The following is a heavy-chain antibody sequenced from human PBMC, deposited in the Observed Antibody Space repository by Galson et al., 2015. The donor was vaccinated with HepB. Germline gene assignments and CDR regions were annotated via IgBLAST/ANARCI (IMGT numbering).Heavy chain of an antibody. D-gene: IGHD3-10*01. CDR2: INPSGGST. J-gene: IGHJ6*02. CDR1: GYTFTSYY. CDR3: ARDRAIYGSGSYPDGMDV. Sequence: SVKVSCKASGYTFTSYYMHWVRQAPGQGLEWMGIINPSGGSTSYAQKFQGRVTMTRDTSTSTVYMELSSLRSEDTAVYYCARDRAIYGSGSYPDGMDVWGQGTTVTVSS. V-gene: IGHV1-46*03.